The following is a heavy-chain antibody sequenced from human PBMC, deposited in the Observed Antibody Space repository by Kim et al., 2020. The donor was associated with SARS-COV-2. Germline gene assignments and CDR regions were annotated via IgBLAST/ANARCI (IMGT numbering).Heavy chain of an antibody. CDR1: GFTVSSNY. CDR3: ARDQVRGVMDY. J-gene: IGHJ4*02. CDR2: IYSGGST. D-gene: IGHD3-10*01. Sequence: GGSLRLSCAASGFTVSSNYMSWVRQAPGKGLEWVSVIYSGGSTYYADSVKGRFTISRDNSKNTLYLQMNSLRAEDTAVYYCARDQVRGVMDYWGQGTLVTVSS. V-gene: IGHV3-66*01.